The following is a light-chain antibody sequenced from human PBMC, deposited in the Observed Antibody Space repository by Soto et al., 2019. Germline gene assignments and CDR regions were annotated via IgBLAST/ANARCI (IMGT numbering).Light chain of an antibody. CDR2: EVD. V-gene: IGLV2-8*01. CDR3: RSYAGYTGV. J-gene: IGLJ1*01. CDR1: SSDVGGYNY. Sequence: QSALTQPPSASGSPGQSVTISCTGTSSDVGGYNYVSWYQQHPGKGPKLLIYEVDKRPSGVPDRVSGSNSGNTAALTVSGLQAEDESDYYCRSYAGYTGVFGTRTKLTVL.